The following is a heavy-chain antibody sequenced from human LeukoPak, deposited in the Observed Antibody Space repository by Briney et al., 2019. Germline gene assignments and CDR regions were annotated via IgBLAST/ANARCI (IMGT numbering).Heavy chain of an antibody. CDR3: ARGGSGISNAFDI. CDR1: GGSISSYY. D-gene: IGHD3-10*01. Sequence: ASETLSLTCSVSGGSISSYYWSWIRQPPGKGLEWIGYLYYSGSTNSNPSLKSRVTMSVDTSKNQFSLKLRSVTAADTAVYYCARGGSGISNAFDIWGQGTMVTVSS. V-gene: IGHV4-59*01. J-gene: IGHJ3*02. CDR2: LYYSGST.